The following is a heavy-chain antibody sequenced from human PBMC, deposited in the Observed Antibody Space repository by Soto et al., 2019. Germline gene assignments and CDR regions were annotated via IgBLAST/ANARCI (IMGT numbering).Heavy chain of an antibody. J-gene: IGHJ4*02. D-gene: IGHD5-18*01. V-gene: IGHV3-30*18. CDR2: ISYDGSNK. CDR3: AQGGQLWLRPRRDGYNLAY. Sequence: QVQLVESGGGVVQPGRSLRLSCAASGFTFSSYGMHWVRQAPGKGLEWVAVISYDGSNKYYADSVKGRFTISRDNSKNTLYLQMNSLRVEDTAVYYCAQGGQLWLRPRRDGYNLAYWGQGTLVTVSS. CDR1: GFTFSSYG.